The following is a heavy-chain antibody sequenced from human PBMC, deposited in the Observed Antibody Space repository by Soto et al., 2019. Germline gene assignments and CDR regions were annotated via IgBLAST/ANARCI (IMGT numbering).Heavy chain of an antibody. Sequence: SETLSLTCTVSGTSISSFYWSWIRQPPGKGLEWIGDVYKTGSTNYNPSLKSRVTISVDPSKKQFSLKLRSVTTADTAVYYCAREVARITGTERWGQGTLVTVSS. CDR2: VYKTGST. CDR1: GTSISSFY. J-gene: IGHJ4*02. V-gene: IGHV4-59*01. CDR3: AREVARITGTER. D-gene: IGHD1-20*01.